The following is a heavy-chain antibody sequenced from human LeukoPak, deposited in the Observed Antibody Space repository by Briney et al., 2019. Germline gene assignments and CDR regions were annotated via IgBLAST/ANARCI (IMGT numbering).Heavy chain of an antibody. Sequence: GGSLRLSCAAYGFTVSSTYMSWVRQAPGKGLEWVSVIYSGGSTCYADSVKGRFTISRDNSKNTLYLQMNSLRAEDTAVYYCARDSNYDYWGQGTLVTVSS. CDR3: ARDSNYDY. CDR2: IYSGGST. D-gene: IGHD6-13*01. J-gene: IGHJ4*02. CDR1: GFTVSSTY. V-gene: IGHV3-66*02.